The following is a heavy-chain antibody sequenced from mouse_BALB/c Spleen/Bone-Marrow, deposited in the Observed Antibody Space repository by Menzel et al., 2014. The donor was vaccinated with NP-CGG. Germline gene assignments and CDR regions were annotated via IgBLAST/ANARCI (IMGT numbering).Heavy chain of an antibody. J-gene: IGHJ3*01. V-gene: IGHV1S82*01. CDR3: TRDDLTARAFAY. D-gene: IGHD3-3*01. Sequence: QVQLQQSGAELVRPGASVKLSCKASGYSFTSYWMNWVKQRPGQGLDWIGMIHLSDSESRLNQRFKDKATLTVDKSSSTAYMQRSRPTSEASAVYYCTRDDLTARAFAYWGQGTLVTVSA. CDR1: GYSFTSYW. CDR2: IHLSDSES.